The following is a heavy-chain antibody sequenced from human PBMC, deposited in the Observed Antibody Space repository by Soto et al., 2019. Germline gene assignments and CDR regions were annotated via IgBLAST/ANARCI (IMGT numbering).Heavy chain of an antibody. D-gene: IGHD3-3*01. V-gene: IGHV3-30*04. Sequence: PGGSLRLSCLASGLSFSTFAMHWGRQAPGGGPEWVASISSDGSKTYYTDSAKGRFTISRDNSKKTVYLQKKSLKSDDTAVYFCARDPGSDFWSGVFDPWGQGTMVTVSS. J-gene: IGHJ5*02. CDR3: ARDPGSDFWSGVFDP. CDR2: ISSDGSKT. CDR1: GLSFSTFA.